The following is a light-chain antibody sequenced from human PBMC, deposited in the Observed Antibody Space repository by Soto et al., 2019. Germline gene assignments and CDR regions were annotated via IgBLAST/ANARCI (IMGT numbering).Light chain of an antibody. Sequence: EIVLTQSPGTLSLSPGERATLSCRASQIVTSSYLAWYQEKPGQAPRLLIYGASSRATGIPDRFSGSGSGTDFTLTISRLEPEDFAVYYCHHYGSSPPTWTFGQGTKV. CDR1: QIVTSSY. CDR3: HHYGSSPPTWT. J-gene: IGKJ1*01. CDR2: GAS. V-gene: IGKV3-20*01.